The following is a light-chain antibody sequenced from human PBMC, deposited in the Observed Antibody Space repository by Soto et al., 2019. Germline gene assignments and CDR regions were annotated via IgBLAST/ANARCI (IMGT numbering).Light chain of an antibody. CDR1: QSVRSK. CDR3: QQYDDWPPIT. CDR2: GAT. Sequence: ETVMTQSPATLSVSPGERATLSCRASQSVRSKLAWYQQKPGQAPRLLIYGATTRATACPARFSGSGSGTEFTLTISGLQSEDFAVYYCQQYDDWPPITFGQGTRLEIK. V-gene: IGKV3-15*01. J-gene: IGKJ5*01.